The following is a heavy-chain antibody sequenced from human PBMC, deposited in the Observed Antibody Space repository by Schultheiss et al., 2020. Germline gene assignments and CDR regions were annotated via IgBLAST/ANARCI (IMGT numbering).Heavy chain of an antibody. CDR3: ASLSKVSYFFRMDV. CDR1: GYTFTTYW. D-gene: IGHD3-16*02. Sequence: GGSLRLSCKASGYTFTTYWIAWVRQMPGKGLEWMGIIYPGDSDTTYNPSFEGQVNISADKSVNTAYLQWSSLKVSDAAMYYCASLSKVSYFFRMDVWGQGTTVTVSS. V-gene: IGHV5-51*06. J-gene: IGHJ6*02. CDR2: IYPGDSDT.